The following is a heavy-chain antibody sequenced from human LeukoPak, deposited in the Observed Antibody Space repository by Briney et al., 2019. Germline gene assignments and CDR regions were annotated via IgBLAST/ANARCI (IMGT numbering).Heavy chain of an antibody. Sequence: GGSLRLSCAASGFTVSSNYMSWVRQAPGKGLEWVSVIYSGGSTYYADSVKGRFTISRDNSKNTLYLLMNSLRAEDTAVYYCARGPNCYGSADTDWGQGTLVTVSS. CDR3: ARGPNCYGSADTD. J-gene: IGHJ4*02. V-gene: IGHV3-53*01. D-gene: IGHD3-10*01. CDR2: IYSGGST. CDR1: GFTVSSNY.